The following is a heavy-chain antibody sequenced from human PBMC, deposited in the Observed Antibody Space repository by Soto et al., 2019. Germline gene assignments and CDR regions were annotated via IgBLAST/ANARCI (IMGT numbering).Heavy chain of an antibody. CDR2: IYSGGRT. CDR1: GFTVSSNY. V-gene: IGHV3-53*01. D-gene: IGHD3-22*01. J-gene: IGHJ4*02. CDR3: ARRSYRHYYDSSDTDY. Sequence: GGSLRLSCAASGFTVSSNYMTWVRQAPGKGLEWVSVIYSGGRTYYADSVKGRFTISRDNSKNTLYLQMNSLRAEDTAVYYCARRSYRHYYDSSDTDYWGQGTLVTVSS.